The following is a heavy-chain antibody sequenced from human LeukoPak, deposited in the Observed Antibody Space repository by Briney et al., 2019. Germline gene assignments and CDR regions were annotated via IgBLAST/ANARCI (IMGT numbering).Heavy chain of an antibody. J-gene: IGHJ4*02. CDR2: INPNSGGT. CDR1: GYTFTGYY. V-gene: IGHV1-2*02. D-gene: IGHD6-6*01. CDR3: ARFSSSSLLRYYYFDY. Sequence: ASVKVSCKASGYTFTGYYIHWVRQAPGQGLEWMGWINPNSGGTNYAQKFQGRVTMTRDTSISTAYMELSRLRSDDTAVYYCARFSSSSLLRYYYFDYWGQGTLVTVSS.